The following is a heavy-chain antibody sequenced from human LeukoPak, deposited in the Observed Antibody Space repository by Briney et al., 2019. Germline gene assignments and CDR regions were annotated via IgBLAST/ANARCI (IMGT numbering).Heavy chain of an antibody. CDR1: GGTFSSYA. J-gene: IGHJ5*02. V-gene: IGHV1-69*05. Sequence: ASVKVSCEASGGTFSSYAISWVRQAPGQGLEWMGRIIPIFGTANYAQKFQGRVTITTDESTSTAYMELSSLRSEDTAVYYRARDLASPDIVVVPASNWFDPWGQGTLVTVSS. CDR2: IIPIFGTA. CDR3: ARDLASPDIVVVPASNWFDP. D-gene: IGHD2-2*01.